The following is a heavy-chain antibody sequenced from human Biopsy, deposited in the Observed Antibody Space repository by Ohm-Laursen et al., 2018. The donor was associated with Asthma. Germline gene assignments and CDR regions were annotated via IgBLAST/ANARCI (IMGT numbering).Heavy chain of an antibody. CDR3: ARCQVGYSSGWSLLLKKIYYSGMDV. J-gene: IGHJ6*02. Sequence: SSVKVSCKPPGGTFSNFAISWVRQAPGQGLEWLGGIMTVFGTTNYAKKFQGRVTITADESTSTAYMEVTSLRSEDTAIYYCARCQVGYSSGWSLLLKKIYYSGMDVWGQGTAVTVSS. CDR2: IMTVFGTT. V-gene: IGHV1-69*01. D-gene: IGHD6-13*01. CDR1: GGTFSNFA.